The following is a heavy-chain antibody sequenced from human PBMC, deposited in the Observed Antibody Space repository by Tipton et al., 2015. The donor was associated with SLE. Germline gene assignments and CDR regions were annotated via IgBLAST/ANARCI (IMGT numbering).Heavy chain of an antibody. J-gene: IGHJ5*02. V-gene: IGHV5-51*03. CDR3: ARLGAGRSVTPDWFDP. CDR1: GYSFTNYW. CDR2: IYPGDSDT. Sequence: QSGAEVKKPGESLKISCEGSGYSFTNYWIAWVRQMPGKGLEWMGVIYPGDSDTRYSPSFQGQVTISADRSISTAYLQWSSLKASDTAMYYCARLGAGRSVTPDWFDPWGQGTLVTVSS. D-gene: IGHD3-3*01.